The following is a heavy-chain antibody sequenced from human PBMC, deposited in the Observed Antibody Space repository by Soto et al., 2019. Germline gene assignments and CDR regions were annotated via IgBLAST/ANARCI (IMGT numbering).Heavy chain of an antibody. CDR3: ASSNIAAAGFYYYGMDV. J-gene: IGHJ6*02. Sequence: QVQLQESGPGLVKPSETLSLTCTVSGDSISSYYWSWIRQPPGKGLEWIGYIYYSGSTNYNPSLMSRVTISVDTAKNQFSLNLSSVTAADTAVYYCASSNIAAAGFYYYGMDVWGRGTTVTVSS. CDR2: IYYSGST. V-gene: IGHV4-59*01. CDR1: GDSISSYY. D-gene: IGHD6-13*01.